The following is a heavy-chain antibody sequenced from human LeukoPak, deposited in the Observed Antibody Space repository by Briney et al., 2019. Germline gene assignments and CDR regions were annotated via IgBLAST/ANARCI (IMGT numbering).Heavy chain of an antibody. V-gene: IGHV1-69*01. J-gene: IGHJ4*02. CDR3: ARAEGGGSDWLLLDY. D-gene: IGHD3-9*01. Sequence: SVKVSCKASGGTFSSYAISWARQAPGQGLEWMGGIIPIFGTANYAQKFQGRVTITADESTSTAYMELSSLRSEDTAVDYCARAEGGGSDWLLLDYWGQGTLVTVSS. CDR2: IIPIFGTA. CDR1: GGTFSSYA.